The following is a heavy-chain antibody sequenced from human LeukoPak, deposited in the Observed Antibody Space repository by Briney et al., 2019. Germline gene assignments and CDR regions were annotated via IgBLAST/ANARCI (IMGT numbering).Heavy chain of an antibody. D-gene: IGHD5-18*01. CDR1: GGTFSSYA. V-gene: IGHV1-69*13. CDR2: IIPIFGTA. J-gene: IGHJ4*02. CDR3: ARDRGYSYGATDY. Sequence: ASVKVSCKASGGTFSSYAISWVRQAPGQGLEWMGGIIPIFGTANYAQKFQGRVTITADESTSTAHMELSSLRSEDTAVYYCARDRGYSYGATDYWGQGTLVTVSS.